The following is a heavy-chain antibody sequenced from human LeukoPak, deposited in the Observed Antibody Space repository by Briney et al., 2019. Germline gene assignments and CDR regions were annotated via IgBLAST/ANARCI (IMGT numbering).Heavy chain of an antibody. CDR2: ISPSSSAI. CDR1: GFTFSTFS. D-gene: IGHD1-1*01. Sequence: GGSLRLSCAASGFTFSTFSMNWVRQAPGKGLEWVSYISPSSSAIDHADSVKGRFTISRDNAKNSLYLQMNSLRAEDTAVYYCARTWTSYYGMDVWAKGPRSPSP. V-gene: IGHV3-48*04. J-gene: IGHJ6*02. CDR3: ARTWTSYYGMDV.